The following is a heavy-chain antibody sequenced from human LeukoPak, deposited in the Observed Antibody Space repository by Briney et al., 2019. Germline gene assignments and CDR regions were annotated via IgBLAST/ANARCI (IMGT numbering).Heavy chain of an antibody. CDR2: INGGGVNT. Sequence: PGGSLRLSCAASGFTFSSYAMSWVRQAPGKGLEWVSTINGGGVNTHYADFVGGRFTISRDNSKNTLFLQMNSLRDEDTAVYYCAKDLYSNYGPADYWGQGNLVTVSS. CDR1: GFTFSSYA. D-gene: IGHD4-11*01. CDR3: AKDLYSNYGPADY. J-gene: IGHJ4*02. V-gene: IGHV3-23*01.